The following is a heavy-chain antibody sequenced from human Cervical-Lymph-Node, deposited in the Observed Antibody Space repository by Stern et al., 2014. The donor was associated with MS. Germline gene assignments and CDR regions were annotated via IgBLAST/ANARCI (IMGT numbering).Heavy chain of an antibody. J-gene: IGHJ4*02. Sequence: VQLVESGAEVKKPGSSVTVSCKASGGTFSNYAITWVRQAPGRGLEWLGDTNPLFGTANYAQKFQGRVTMTAHESTATAYMELSGLRSEDTAVYFCARVAATNSSFFDCWGQGTLVTVSS. V-gene: IGHV1-69*01. CDR2: TNPLFGTA. CDR3: ARVAATNSSFFDC. D-gene: IGHD2-15*01. CDR1: GGTFSNYA.